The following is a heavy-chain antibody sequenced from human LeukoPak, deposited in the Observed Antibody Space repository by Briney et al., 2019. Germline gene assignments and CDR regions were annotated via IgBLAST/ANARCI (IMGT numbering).Heavy chain of an antibody. Sequence: PGGSLRLSCVASGFTFSSYAMSWVRQAPGKGLEWVSTNADSVKGRFTISRDNSKNTLYLQMNSLRAEDTAVYFCAKDLYGDYVGDYWGQGTLVTVSS. V-gene: IGHV3-23*01. D-gene: IGHD4-17*01. CDR1: GFTFSSYA. CDR3: AKDLYGDYVGDY. J-gene: IGHJ4*02.